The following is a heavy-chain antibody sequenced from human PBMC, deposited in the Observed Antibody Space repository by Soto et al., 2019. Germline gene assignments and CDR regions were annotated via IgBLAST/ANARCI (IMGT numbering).Heavy chain of an antibody. CDR2: IIPIFGTA. CDR3: ARVXDGRRIAARPWYYGMDV. Sequence: SVKVSCKASGGTFSSYAISWVRQAPGQGLEWMGGIIPIFGTANYAQKFQGRVTITADESTSTAYMELSSLRSEDTAVYYCARVXDGRRIAARPWYYGMDVWGQGTTVTVSS. CDR1: GGTFSSYA. J-gene: IGHJ6*02. D-gene: IGHD6-6*01. V-gene: IGHV1-69*13.